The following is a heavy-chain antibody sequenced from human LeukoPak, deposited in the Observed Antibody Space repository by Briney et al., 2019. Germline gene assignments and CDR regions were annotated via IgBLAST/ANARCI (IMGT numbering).Heavy chain of an antibody. J-gene: IGHJ4*02. CDR2: INTDGSES. CDR3: ARGGHRQTEV. Sequence: GGCLRLSCAASGFTFSNYWMTWVRQSAGRVLEWVAVINTDGSESYSVGSEKGRSTLPRDNGKNALYMQMSSLRAEETAVYYCARGGHRQTEVWGQGTLVTVSS. CDR1: GFTFSNYW. V-gene: IGHV3-7*01.